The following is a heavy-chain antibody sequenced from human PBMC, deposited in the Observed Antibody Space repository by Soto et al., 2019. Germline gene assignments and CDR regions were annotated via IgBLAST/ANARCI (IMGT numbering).Heavy chain of an antibody. J-gene: IGHJ5*02. CDR2: ISGSGGST. D-gene: IGHD3-3*02. Sequence: GGSLRLSCAASGFTFSSYAMSWVRQAPGKGLEWVSAISGSGGSTYYADSVQGRFTISRDNSKNTLYLQMNSLRAEDTAVYYCAKDPLSVHFWSGPQVFWFDPWGQGTLVTVSS. V-gene: IGHV3-23*01. CDR3: AKDPLSVHFWSGPQVFWFDP. CDR1: GFTFSSYA.